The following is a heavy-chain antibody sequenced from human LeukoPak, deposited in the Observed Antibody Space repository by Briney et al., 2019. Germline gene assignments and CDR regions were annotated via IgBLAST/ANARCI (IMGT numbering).Heavy chain of an antibody. D-gene: IGHD3-22*01. CDR3: ARASHYYDSSGHHDAFDI. CDR1: GFTFSSYA. V-gene: IGHV3-7*01. CDR2: IKQDGSEK. Sequence: AGGSLRLSCAASGFTFSSYAMSWVRQAPGKGLEWVANIKQDGSEKYYVDSVKGRFTISRDNAKNSLYLQMNSLRAEDTAVYYCARASHYYDSSGHHDAFDIWGQGTMVTVSS. J-gene: IGHJ3*02.